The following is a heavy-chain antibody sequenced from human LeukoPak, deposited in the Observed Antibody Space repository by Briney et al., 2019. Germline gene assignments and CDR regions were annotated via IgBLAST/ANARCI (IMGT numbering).Heavy chain of an antibody. CDR3: ARDRRYSGISGAFDI. V-gene: IGHV4-59*13. J-gene: IGHJ3*02. Sequence: SETLSLTCTVSGDSTRSYYWSWLRQPPGKGLEWIGYIDYSGSTNYNPSLKSRVTILVDTSKNQFSLKLSSVTAADTAVYYCARDRRYSGISGAFDIWGQGTMVTVSS. D-gene: IGHD1-26*01. CDR2: IDYSGST. CDR1: GDSTRSYY.